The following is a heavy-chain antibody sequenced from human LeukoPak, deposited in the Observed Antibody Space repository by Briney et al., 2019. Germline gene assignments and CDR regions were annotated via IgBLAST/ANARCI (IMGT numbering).Heavy chain of an antibody. J-gene: IGHJ4*02. D-gene: IGHD6-6*01. V-gene: IGHV1-2*02. CDR1: GYTFTGYY. CDR3: ARAGHGATSVGEYMNDY. Sequence: LVSSVKVSCKPSGYTFTGYYMHWVRQAPRQGLEWMGWINLNSGSTSYAQKFQGRVTMTRDTSITSAYMELSSLRSDDTAVYYCARAGHGATSVGEYMNDYWGQGTLVTVSS. CDR2: INLNSGST.